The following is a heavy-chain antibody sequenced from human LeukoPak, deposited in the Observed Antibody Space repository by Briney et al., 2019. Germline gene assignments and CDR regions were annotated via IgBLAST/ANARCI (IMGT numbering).Heavy chain of an antibody. Sequence: GGSLRLSCAASGFTLSSYAMSWVRQAPGKGLEWVSAISDSGNTYHADSVKGRFTISRDSSKNTLYLQMNSLRAEDTAVYYCARGFNYYDSSGYLGATTFDYWGQGTLVTVSS. J-gene: IGHJ4*02. CDR3: ARGFNYYDSSGYLGATTFDY. D-gene: IGHD3-22*01. CDR2: ISDSGNT. CDR1: GFTLSSYA. V-gene: IGHV3-23*01.